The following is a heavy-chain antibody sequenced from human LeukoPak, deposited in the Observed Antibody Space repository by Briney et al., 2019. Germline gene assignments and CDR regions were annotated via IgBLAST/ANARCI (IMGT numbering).Heavy chain of an antibody. CDR2: ISAYNGNT. Sequence: ASVKVSCKASGYTFTSYGISWVRQAPGQGLEWMGWISAYNGNTNYAQKFQGRVTMTRDTSISTAYMELSRLRSDDTAVYYCARIFTIFGVAPLGFWGQGTLVTVSS. CDR1: GYTFTSYG. D-gene: IGHD3-3*01. CDR3: ARIFTIFGVAPLGF. V-gene: IGHV1-18*01. J-gene: IGHJ4*02.